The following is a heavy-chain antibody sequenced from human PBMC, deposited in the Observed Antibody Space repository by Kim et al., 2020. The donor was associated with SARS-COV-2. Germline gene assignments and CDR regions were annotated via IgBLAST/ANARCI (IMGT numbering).Heavy chain of an antibody. J-gene: IGHJ3*02. V-gene: IGHV3-21*01. Sequence: VKCRFTSSRDNAKNFLYLQMNSLRDDDTAVYYCARSDSGNPRGADAFYIWGQGTMVTVSS. CDR3: ARSDSGNPRGADAFYI. D-gene: IGHD6-13*01.